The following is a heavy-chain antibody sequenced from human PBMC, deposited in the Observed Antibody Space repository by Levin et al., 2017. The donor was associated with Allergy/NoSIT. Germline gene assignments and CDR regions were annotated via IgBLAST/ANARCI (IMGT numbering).Heavy chain of an antibody. CDR3: ARGAGYGDYDGDNWFDP. CDR1: GYSFTSYW. CDR2: IYPGDSDT. V-gene: IGHV5-51*01. J-gene: IGHJ5*02. D-gene: IGHD4-17*01. Sequence: GSLKISCKGSGYSFTSYWVGWVRPMPGKGLEWVGIIYPGDSDTRYSPSFQGQVTISADKSISTAYLQWSSLKASDTAMYYCARGAGYGDYDGDNWFDPWGQGTLVTVSS.